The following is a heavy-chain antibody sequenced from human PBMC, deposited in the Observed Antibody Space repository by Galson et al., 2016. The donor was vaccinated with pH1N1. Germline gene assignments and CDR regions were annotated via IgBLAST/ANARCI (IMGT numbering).Heavy chain of an antibody. Sequence: SVKVSCKASGYTFTSYGINWVRQAPGQGLEWMGGIIAVFKTTNYAQKFQGRVTITTDESTSIVYMELRSLRSEDTAIYYCARSPFYYNSYMDVWGKGTTVTVSS. CDR1: GYTFTSYG. CDR2: IIAVFKTT. J-gene: IGHJ6*03. CDR3: ARSPFYYNSYMDV. V-gene: IGHV1-69*05.